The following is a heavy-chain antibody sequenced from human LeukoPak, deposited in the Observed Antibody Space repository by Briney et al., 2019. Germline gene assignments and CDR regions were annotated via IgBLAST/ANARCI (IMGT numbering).Heavy chain of an antibody. CDR3: AKSLRAIAARPNFDY. CDR2: IRYDGSNK. Sequence: GGSLRLSCAASGFTFSSYGMHWVRQAPGKGLEWVAFIRYDGSNKYYADSVKGRFTISRDNSKNTLYLQMNSLRAEDTAVYYCAKSLRAIAARPNFDYWGQGTLVTVSS. V-gene: IGHV3-30*02. D-gene: IGHD6-6*01. CDR1: GFTFSSYG. J-gene: IGHJ4*02.